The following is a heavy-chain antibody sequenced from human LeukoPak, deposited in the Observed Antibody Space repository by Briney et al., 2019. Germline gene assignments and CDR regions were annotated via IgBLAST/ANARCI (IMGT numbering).Heavy chain of an antibody. CDR2: IVVGSGNT. V-gene: IGHV1-58*02. J-gene: IGHJ3*02. Sequence: ASVKVSCKTSGYTFTSYYIHWVRHARGQRLEWIGWIVVGSGNTNYAQKFQERVTITRDMSTSTAYMELSSLRSEDTAVYYCASATRTPDTFDIWGQGTMVTVSS. CDR3: ASATRTPDTFDI. CDR1: GYTFTSYY.